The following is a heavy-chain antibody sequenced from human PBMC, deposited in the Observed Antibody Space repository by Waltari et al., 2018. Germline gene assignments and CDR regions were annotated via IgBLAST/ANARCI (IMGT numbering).Heavy chain of an antibody. D-gene: IGHD4-17*01. V-gene: IGHV4-39*02. CDR1: GGSLVSTDYY. CDR3: ARRRTTLTTYYFDY. CDR2: IDYRGTT. J-gene: IGHJ4*02. Sequence: QLQLQESGPGLVKPSETLSPTGSVSGGSLVSTDYYWGWIRQPPGKGLEWIGSIDYRGTTYYDPSLQSRVTISIDTSKNHFSLRLTSVTAADTAVFFCARRRTTLTTYYFDYWGQGTLVTVSP.